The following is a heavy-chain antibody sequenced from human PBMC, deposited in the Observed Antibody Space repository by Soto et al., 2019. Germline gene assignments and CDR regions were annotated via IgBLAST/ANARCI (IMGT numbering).Heavy chain of an antibody. CDR2: INPSGGST. J-gene: IGHJ4*02. CDR3: ARDRLSGFNGVPTY. CDR1: GYTFTSYF. D-gene: IGHD2-8*01. V-gene: IGHV1-46*01. Sequence: QVQLVQSGAEVKKPGASVKVSCKASGYTFTSYFMHWVGQALGQGLRWMGIINPSGGSTSYAQKFQGRVTMTRDTSTSTVYMELSSLRSEDTAVYYCARDRLSGFNGVPTYWGQGTLVTVSS.